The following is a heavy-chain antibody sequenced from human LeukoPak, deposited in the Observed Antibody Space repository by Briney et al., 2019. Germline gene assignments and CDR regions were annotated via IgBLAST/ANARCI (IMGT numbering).Heavy chain of an antibody. J-gene: IGHJ3*02. V-gene: IGHV3-23*01. Sequence: GGSLRLSCAASGFTFSSYAMSWVRQAPGKGLEWVSAISGSGGSTYYADSVKGRFTISRDNSKNTLYLQMNSLRAEDTAVYYCAKDYSDYVWGSYRYSAFDIWGQGTMVTVSS. CDR1: GFTFSSYA. D-gene: IGHD3-16*02. CDR3: AKDYSDYVWGSYRYSAFDI. CDR2: ISGSGGST.